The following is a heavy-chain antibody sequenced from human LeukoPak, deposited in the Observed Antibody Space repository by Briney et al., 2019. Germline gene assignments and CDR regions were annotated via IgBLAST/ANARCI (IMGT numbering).Heavy chain of an antibody. Sequence: GGSLRLPCAASGFTFDDYTMHWVRQAPGKGLEWVSLISWDGGSTYYADSVKGRFTISRDNSKNSLYLQMNSLRTEDTALYYCAKDSGTTVTPHYFDYWGQGTLVTVSS. D-gene: IGHD4-17*01. CDR1: GFTFDDYT. J-gene: IGHJ4*02. CDR2: ISWDGGST. V-gene: IGHV3-43*01. CDR3: AKDSGTTVTPHYFDY.